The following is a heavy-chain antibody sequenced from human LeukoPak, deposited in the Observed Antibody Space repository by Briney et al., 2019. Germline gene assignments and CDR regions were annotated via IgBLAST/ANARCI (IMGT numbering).Heavy chain of an antibody. D-gene: IGHD3-10*01. V-gene: IGHV4-30-4*01. CDR3: ARAPFGNWFDP. Sequence: SYTVPLTCIDSASSISSGDFYYSWIPKPPGPALEWSGCIYYSGSNYYIPSLKSRLTISLDTSQNQFSLKLSSVTAADTAVYYCARAPFGNWFDPWSQGTLVTVSS. J-gene: IGHJ5*02. CDR2: IYYSGSN. CDR1: ASSISSGDFY.